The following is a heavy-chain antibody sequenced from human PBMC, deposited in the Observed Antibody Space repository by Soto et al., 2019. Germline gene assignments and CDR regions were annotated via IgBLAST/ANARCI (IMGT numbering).Heavy chain of an antibody. Sequence: PGGSLRLSCAASGFTFSSYPMHWVRQAPGKGLEWVAVISYDGSNKYYADSVKGRFTISRDNSKNTLYLQMNSLRPADTAVYYCARDPPKWLVGDAFDIWGQGTMVTVSS. J-gene: IGHJ3*02. CDR1: GFTFSSYP. CDR3: ARDPPKWLVGDAFDI. D-gene: IGHD6-19*01. CDR2: ISYDGSNK. V-gene: IGHV3-30-3*01.